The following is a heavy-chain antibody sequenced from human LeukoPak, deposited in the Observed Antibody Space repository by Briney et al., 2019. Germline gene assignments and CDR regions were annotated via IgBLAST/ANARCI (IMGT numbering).Heavy chain of an antibody. V-gene: IGHV3-20*01. CDR2: INWNGGST. CDR3: ARGPDYGDPYYYMDV. J-gene: IGHJ6*03. D-gene: IGHD4-17*01. Sequence: GGSLRLSCAVSGSNFDDYGMSWVRQAPGKGLEWVSGINWNGGSTSYADSVKGRFTISRDNAKNSLYLQMNSLRAEDTALYHCARGPDYGDPYYYMDVWGKGTTVTISS. CDR1: GSNFDDYG.